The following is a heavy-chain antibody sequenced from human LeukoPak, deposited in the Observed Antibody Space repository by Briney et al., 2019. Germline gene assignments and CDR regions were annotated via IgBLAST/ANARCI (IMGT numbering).Heavy chain of an antibody. Sequence: PGGSLRLSCAASGFTFSSYSMNWVRQAPGKGLEWVSSISSSSSYIYYADSVKGRFTISRDNAKNSLYLQMNSLRAEDTAVYYCARDSDFWSAHYYPAARYFDYWGQGTLATVSS. D-gene: IGHD3-3*01. CDR3: ARDSDFWSAHYYPAARYFDY. V-gene: IGHV3-21*01. J-gene: IGHJ4*02. CDR2: ISSSSSYI. CDR1: GFTFSSYS.